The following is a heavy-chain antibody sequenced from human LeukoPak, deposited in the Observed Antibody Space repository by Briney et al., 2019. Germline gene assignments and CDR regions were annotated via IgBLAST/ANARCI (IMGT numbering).Heavy chain of an antibody. CDR3: ATAASTSGYYPFDY. J-gene: IGHJ4*02. CDR1: GGSISSGGYS. Sequence: TLSLTCAVSGGSISSGGYSWSWIRQPPGKGLEWIGYIYHSGSTYYNPSLKSRVTISVDRSKNQFSLKLSSVTAAYTAVYYCATAASTSGYYPFDYWGQGTLVTVSS. V-gene: IGHV4-30-2*01. D-gene: IGHD3-22*01. CDR2: IYHSGST.